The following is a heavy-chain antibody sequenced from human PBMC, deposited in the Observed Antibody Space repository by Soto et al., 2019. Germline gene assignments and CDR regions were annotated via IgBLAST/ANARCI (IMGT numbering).Heavy chain of an antibody. Sequence: QVQLVESVGDVVQPGRSLRLSCAASGFAFSSYAMHWVRQAPGKGLEWVAVISYNGDTTYYAESVKGRFTISRDNSKNTLYLQMNSLRAEDTAVYYCARDQIPGPPDYCDYWGQGTLVTVSS. V-gene: IGHV3-30-3*01. CDR3: ARDQIPGPPDYCDY. J-gene: IGHJ4*02. CDR2: ISYNGDTT. CDR1: GFAFSSYA.